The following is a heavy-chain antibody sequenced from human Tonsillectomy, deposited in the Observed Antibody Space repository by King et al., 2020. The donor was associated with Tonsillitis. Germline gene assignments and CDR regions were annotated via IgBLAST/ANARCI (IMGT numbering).Heavy chain of an antibody. CDR1: EFTFDDYG. CDR3: AKALWKRDSSGSLDY. Sequence: VQLVESGGGLVQPGRSLRLSCAASEFTFDDYGMHWVRQAPGKGLEWVSGISWNSGSIGYADSVKGRFTISRDNAKNSLYLQMNSLRAEDTALYYCAKALWKRDSSGSLDYWGQGTLVTVSS. V-gene: IGHV3-9*01. D-gene: IGHD3-22*01. J-gene: IGHJ4*02. CDR2: ISWNSGSI.